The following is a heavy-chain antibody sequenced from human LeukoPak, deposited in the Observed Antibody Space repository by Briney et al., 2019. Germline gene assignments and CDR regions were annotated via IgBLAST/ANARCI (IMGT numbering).Heavy chain of an antibody. Sequence: GGSLRLSCAASGFTFRNYGMIWIRQAPGKGLEWVSYISGSTTYTTYADSVKGRFTISRDNAKNSLYLQMNSLRGEDTAVYYCARLGSIAAAGTPDYWGQGTLVTVSS. CDR2: ISGSTTYT. D-gene: IGHD6-13*01. CDR1: GFTFRNYG. J-gene: IGHJ4*02. CDR3: ARLGSIAAAGTPDY. V-gene: IGHV3-11*06.